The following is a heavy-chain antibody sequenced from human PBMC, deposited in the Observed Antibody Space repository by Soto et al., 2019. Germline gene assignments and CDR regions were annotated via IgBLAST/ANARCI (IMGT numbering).Heavy chain of an antibody. V-gene: IGHV3-23*01. D-gene: IGHD5-12*01. CDR3: AKDGTLWLRFPYYFDY. CDR1: GFTFGSYA. J-gene: IGHJ4*02. Sequence: GGSLRLSCAASGFTFGSYAMSWVRQAPGKGLKGVSAISGSGGSTYYADSVKGRFTISRDNSRNTLYLQMNSLRAEDTAVYYCAKDGTLWLRFPYYFDYWGQGTLVTVSS. CDR2: ISGSGGST.